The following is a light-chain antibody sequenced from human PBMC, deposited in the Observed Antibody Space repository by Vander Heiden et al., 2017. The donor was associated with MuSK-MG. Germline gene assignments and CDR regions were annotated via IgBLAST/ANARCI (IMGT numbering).Light chain of an antibody. Sequence: SPLTQDPAVSVALGQPVRITCQGYSLRSYYASWFQKNPDQAHVLVIYGNNNRPAGMPDRFSGSSSGNTASLTITGAQAEDEADYYCNSRDSSGNHVVFGGGTKLTVL. J-gene: IGLJ2*01. V-gene: IGLV3-19*01. CDR3: NSRDSSGNHVV. CDR1: SLRSYY. CDR2: GNN.